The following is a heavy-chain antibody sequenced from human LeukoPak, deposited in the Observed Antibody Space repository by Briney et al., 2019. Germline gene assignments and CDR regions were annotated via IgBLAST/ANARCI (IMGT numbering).Heavy chain of an antibody. CDR3: ARGAVSSSCSGGSCYTMDV. J-gene: IGHJ6*03. Sequence: ASVKVSCKASGYTFTSYDINWVRQATGQGLEWMGWMNPNSGNTGYAQKFQGRVTMTRNTSISTAYMELSSLRSEDTAVYYCARGAVSSSCSGGSCYTMDVWGKGTTVTISS. CDR1: GYTFTSYD. D-gene: IGHD2-15*01. CDR2: MNPNSGNT. V-gene: IGHV1-8*01.